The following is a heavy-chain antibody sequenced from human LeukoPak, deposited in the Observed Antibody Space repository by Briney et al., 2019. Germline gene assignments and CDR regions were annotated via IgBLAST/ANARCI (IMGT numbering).Heavy chain of an antibody. CDR2: ISSLSGTI. D-gene: IGHD3-10*01. V-gene: IGHV3-48*01. Sequence: GGSLRLSCAASGFIFSSYSMNWVRQAPGEGLEWVSYISSLSGTIYYADSVKGRFTISRDNAKNSLYLQMDSLRAEDTAVYYCARGLWFGELSGYYYYMDVWGKGTTVTVS. J-gene: IGHJ6*03. CDR3: ARGLWFGELSGYYYYMDV. CDR1: GFIFSSYS.